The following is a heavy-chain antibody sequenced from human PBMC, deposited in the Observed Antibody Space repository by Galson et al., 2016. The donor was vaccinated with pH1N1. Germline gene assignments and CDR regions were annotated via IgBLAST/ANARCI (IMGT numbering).Heavy chain of an antibody. Sequence: SLRLSCAASGFTFMNFWMSWVRQAPGKGLEWVANIKQDGREKYYVDSVKGRFTISRDNAKNSLYLQMNSLRVEDTAVYYCARDRNGEPAAMGYYYHGMDVWGQGTTVTVTS. CDR3: ARDRNGEPAAMGYYYHGMDV. CDR2: IKQDGREK. CDR1: GFTFMNFW. D-gene: IGHD2-2*01. V-gene: IGHV3-7*01. J-gene: IGHJ6*02.